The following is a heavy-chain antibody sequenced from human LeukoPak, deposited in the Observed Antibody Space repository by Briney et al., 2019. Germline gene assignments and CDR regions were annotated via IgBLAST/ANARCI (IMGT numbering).Heavy chain of an antibody. V-gene: IGHV1-8*01. Sequence: ASVKVSCKTSGYTFTNYDINWVRRATGQGLEWMGWMSPNSGNAGYAQKFQGRVTMTRNTSISTAYMELSSLRSEDTAVYYCARPGVYGGNSGLGHWGQGTLVTVSS. CDR1: GYTFTNYD. J-gene: IGHJ5*02. CDR3: ARPGVYGGNSGLGH. D-gene: IGHD4-23*01. CDR2: MSPNSGNA.